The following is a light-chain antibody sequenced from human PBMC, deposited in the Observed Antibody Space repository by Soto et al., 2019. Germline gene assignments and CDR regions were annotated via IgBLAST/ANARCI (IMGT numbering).Light chain of an antibody. CDR1: QRINKI. V-gene: IGKV3D-15*01. CDR2: VAC. J-gene: IGKJ5*01. Sequence: EIVLTQSPATLSLSPGERASLSCRASQRINKILPWYQQKPVQAPRLLSCVACTRATVIPARFSGSGSGTEFTLTLSSLQSEDFAVYYCQQYEKWPPSITFGQGTRLEIK. CDR3: QQYEKWPPSIT.